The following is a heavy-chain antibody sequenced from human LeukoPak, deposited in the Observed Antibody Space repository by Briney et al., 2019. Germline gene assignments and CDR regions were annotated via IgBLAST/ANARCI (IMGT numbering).Heavy chain of an antibody. V-gene: IGHV1-8*03. J-gene: IGHJ4*02. D-gene: IGHD3-3*01. CDR3: ARGDSVDDFWSGSQYYFDY. Sequence: WASXXVSCKASGYTFTSYDINWVRQATGQGREWMGWMNPNSGNTGYAQKFQGRVTINRKTNKSTAYMELSSLRSEDTAVYYCARGDSVDDFWSGSQYYFDYWGQGTLVTVSS. CDR1: GYTFTSYD. CDR2: MNPNSGNT.